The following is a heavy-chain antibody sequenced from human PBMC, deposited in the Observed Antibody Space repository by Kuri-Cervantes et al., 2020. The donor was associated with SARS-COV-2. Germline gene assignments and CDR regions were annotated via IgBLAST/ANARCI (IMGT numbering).Heavy chain of an antibody. CDR2: ISGSGGST. CDR1: GFTFSSYA. V-gene: IGHV3-23*01. D-gene: IGHD3-3*01. J-gene: IGHJ4*02. Sequence: GESLKISCAASGFTFSSYAMSWVRQAPGKGLEWVSAISGSGGSTYYADSVKGRFTISRDNSKNTLYLQMNSLRAEDTAVYYCAKAYYDFWSGYYRGSYYFDYWGQGTLVTVSS. CDR3: AKAYYDFWSGYYRGSYYFDY.